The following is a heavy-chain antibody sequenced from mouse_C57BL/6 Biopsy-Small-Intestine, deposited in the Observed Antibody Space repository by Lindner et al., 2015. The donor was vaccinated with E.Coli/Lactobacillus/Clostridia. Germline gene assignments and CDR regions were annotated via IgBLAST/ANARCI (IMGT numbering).Heavy chain of an antibody. CDR1: GHAFSSSW. CDR3: APYSNLDY. D-gene: IGHD2-5*01. CDR2: IYPGDGDT. J-gene: IGHJ2*01. Sequence: VQLQESGPELVKPGASVKISCKASGHAFSSSWMNWVKQRPGKGLEWIGRIYPGDGDTSYNGKFKGKATLTADKSSSTAYMQLSSLTSEDSAVYFCAPYSNLDYWGQGTTLTVSS. V-gene: IGHV1-82*01.